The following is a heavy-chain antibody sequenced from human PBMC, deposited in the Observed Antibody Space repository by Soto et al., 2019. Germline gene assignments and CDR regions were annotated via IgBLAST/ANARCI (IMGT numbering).Heavy chain of an antibody. Sequence: TLSLTCAVYGGSFSAYYWSWIRQPPGKGLEWIGEINNSGVTSYNPSLKSRVTISVDKSNSQFSLKLTSVTAADRCVYYCARGSVDTVDSSGFYEXWGQGTPVTVSX. CDR3: ARGSVDTVDSSGFYEX. J-gene: IGHJ4*02. D-gene: IGHD3-22*01. CDR2: INNSGVT. V-gene: IGHV4-34*01. CDR1: GGSFSAYY.